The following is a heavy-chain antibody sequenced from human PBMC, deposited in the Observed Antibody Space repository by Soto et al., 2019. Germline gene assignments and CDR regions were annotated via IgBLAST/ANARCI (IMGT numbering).Heavy chain of an antibody. CDR3: ARDSPPVDY. J-gene: IGHJ4*02. V-gene: IGHV1-18*01. Sequence: QVQLVQSGAEVKKLGASVKVSCKASGYTFTSYGVSWVRQAPGQGLEWMGWISAYNGNTKYAQKLQGRVTMTTDTSTNTAYMDLRSLRSDDTAVYYCARDSPPVDYWGQGTLVTVSS. CDR1: GYTFTSYG. CDR2: ISAYNGNT.